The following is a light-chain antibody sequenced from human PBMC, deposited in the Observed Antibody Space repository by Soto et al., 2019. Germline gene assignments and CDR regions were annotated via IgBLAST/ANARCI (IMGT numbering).Light chain of an antibody. J-gene: IGKJ5*01. Sequence: EIVLTQSPGTLSLSPGERATLSCKTSQTSGSNFLAWYQHKPGQAPGLLIYASSNRATGIPDRFSGSASGPDFTLTINRLEPEDFAVYYCQLYGISPQFGQGTRLEIK. CDR2: ASS. CDR3: QLYGISPQ. CDR1: QTSGSNF. V-gene: IGKV3-20*01.